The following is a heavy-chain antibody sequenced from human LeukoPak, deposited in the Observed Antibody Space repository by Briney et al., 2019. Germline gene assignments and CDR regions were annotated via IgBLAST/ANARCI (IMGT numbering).Heavy chain of an antibody. J-gene: IGHJ5*02. V-gene: IGHV4-30-2*01. D-gene: IGHD2-2*01. Sequence: SQTLSLTCDVSGGSISSGLYSWSWIRQPLGKGLQWIGYIYHTGSTYYNPSLKSRVTISVDTSKNQFSLRLSSVTAADTAVYYCARLQYCSGTSCYWFDPWGQGTLVTVSS. CDR1: GGSISSGLYS. CDR3: ARLQYCSGTSCYWFDP. CDR2: IYHTGST.